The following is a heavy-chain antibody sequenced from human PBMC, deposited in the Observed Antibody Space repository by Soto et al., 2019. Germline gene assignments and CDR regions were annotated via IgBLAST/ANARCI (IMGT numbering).Heavy chain of an antibody. CDR1: GGSXINFG. CDR2: IVPVFGRP. D-gene: IGHD5-12*01. J-gene: IGHJ4*02. V-gene: IGHV1-69*13. CDR3: AREGSGYNF. Sequence: SXKVSFKASGGSXINFGISWVRQAPGQGLEWMGGIVPVFGRPNYAQRFRGRLTITADESTSTGYMELISLRSDDTAVYYCAREGSGYNFWGQGTQGTVSS.